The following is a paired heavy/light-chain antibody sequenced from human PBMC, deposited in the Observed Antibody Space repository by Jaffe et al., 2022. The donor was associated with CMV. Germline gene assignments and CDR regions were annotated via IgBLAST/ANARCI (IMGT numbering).Heavy chain of an antibody. CDR2: ISSSGSTI. CDR3: ARAQSGGLEWLLYVGSSYYYYYMDV. J-gene: IGHJ6*03. Sequence: EVQLVESGGGLVQPGGSLRLSCAASGFTFSSYEMNWVRQAPGKGLEWVSYISSSGSTIYYADSVKGRFTISRDNAKNSLYLQMNSLRAEDTAVYYCARAQSGGLEWLLYVGSSYYYYYMDVWGKGTTVTVSS. CDR1: GFTFSSYE. V-gene: IGHV3-48*03. D-gene: IGHD3-3*01.
Light chain of an antibody. Sequence: DIVMTQSPDSLAVSLGERATINCKSSQSVLYSSNNKNYLAWYQQKPGQPPKLLIYWASTRESGVPDRFSGSGSGTDFTLTISSLQAEDVAVYYCQQYYSTPLTFGQGTRLEIK. CDR3: QQYYSTPLT. CDR2: WAS. J-gene: IGKJ5*01. CDR1: QSVLYSSNNKNY. V-gene: IGKV4-1*01.